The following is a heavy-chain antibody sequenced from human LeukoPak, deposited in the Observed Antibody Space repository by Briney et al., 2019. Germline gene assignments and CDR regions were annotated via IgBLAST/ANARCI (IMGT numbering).Heavy chain of an antibody. V-gene: IGHV1-18*01. CDR2: ISAYNGNT. CDR1: GGTFSSYA. Sequence: GSSVKVSCKASGGTFSSYAISWVRQAPGQGLEWMGWISAYNGNTNYAQKLQGRVTMTTDTSTSTAYMELRSLRSDDTAVYYCARVLSSSWPGDYYYGMDVWGQGTTVTVSS. CDR3: ARVLSSSWPGDYYYGMDV. J-gene: IGHJ6*02. D-gene: IGHD6-13*01.